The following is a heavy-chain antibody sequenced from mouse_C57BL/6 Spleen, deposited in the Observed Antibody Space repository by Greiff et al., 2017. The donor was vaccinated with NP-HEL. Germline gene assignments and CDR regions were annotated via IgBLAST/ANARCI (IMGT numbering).Heavy chain of an antibody. Sequence: QVQLQQPGAELVMPGASVKLSCKASGYTFTSYWMHWVKQRPGQGLEWIGEIDPSDSYTNYNQKFKGKSTLTVDKSSSTAYMQLSSRTSEDSAVYYCARPLYYYGSSNWYFDVWGTGTTVTVSS. CDR1: GYTFTSYW. J-gene: IGHJ1*03. CDR2: IDPSDSYT. V-gene: IGHV1-69*01. CDR3: ARPLYYYGSSNWYFDV. D-gene: IGHD1-1*01.